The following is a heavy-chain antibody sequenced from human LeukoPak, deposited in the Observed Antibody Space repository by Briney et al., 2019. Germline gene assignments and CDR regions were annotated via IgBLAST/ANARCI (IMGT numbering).Heavy chain of an antibody. CDR2: INSDGSSI. V-gene: IGHV3-74*01. CDR3: ARDPTDSGSYD. D-gene: IGHD1-26*01. Sequence: HPGGSLRLSCAASGFTFSSYWMHWVRQAPGKGRVWVSRINSDGSSISYADSVKGRFTISRDNAKNTLYLQMNSLRAEDTAVYYCARDPTDSGSYDWGQGTLVTVSS. CDR1: GFTFSSYW. J-gene: IGHJ4*02.